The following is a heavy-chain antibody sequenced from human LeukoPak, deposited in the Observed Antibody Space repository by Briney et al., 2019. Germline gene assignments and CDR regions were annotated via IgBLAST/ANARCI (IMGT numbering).Heavy chain of an antibody. CDR3: ARGYCSSTSCFIYFDY. Sequence: XNPNSGGTNYAQKFQGRVTMTRDTSISTAYMELSRLRSDDTAVYYCARGYCSSTSCFIYFDYWGQGTLVTVSS. D-gene: IGHD2-2*01. CDR2: XNPNSGGT. J-gene: IGHJ4*02. V-gene: IGHV1-2*02.